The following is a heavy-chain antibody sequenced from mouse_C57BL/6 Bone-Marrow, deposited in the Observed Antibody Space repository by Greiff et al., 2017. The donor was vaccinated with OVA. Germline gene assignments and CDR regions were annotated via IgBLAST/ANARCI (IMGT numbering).Heavy chain of an antibody. CDR1: GYTFTSYG. Sequence: VKLQESGAELARPGASVKLSCKASGYTFTSYGISWVKQRTGQGLEWIGEIYPRSGNTYYNEKFKGKATLTADKSSSTAYMELRSLTSEDSAVYFCARNYYGSSCDRYFDVWGTGTTVTVSS. D-gene: IGHD1-1*01. CDR3: ARNYYGSSCDRYFDV. V-gene: IGHV1-81*01. J-gene: IGHJ1*03. CDR2: IYPRSGNT.